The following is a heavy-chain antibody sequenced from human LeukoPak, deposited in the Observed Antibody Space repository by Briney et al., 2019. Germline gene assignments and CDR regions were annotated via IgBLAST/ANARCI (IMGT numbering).Heavy chain of an antibody. D-gene: IGHD5-18*01. CDR1: GGSITNYY. CDR3: ARVSPPGYGILEK. J-gene: IGHJ4*02. CDR2: INTSGDT. Sequence: SETLSLTCTVSGGSITNYYWSWIRQSAGKGLEWIGRINTSGDTSYNPSIRSRVTMSVDTSKNQFSLKLSSVTAADTAMYYCARVSPPGYGILEKWGQGTLVTVSS. V-gene: IGHV4-4*07.